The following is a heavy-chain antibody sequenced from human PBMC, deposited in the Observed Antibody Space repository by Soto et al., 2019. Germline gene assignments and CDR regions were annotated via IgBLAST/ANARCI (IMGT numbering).Heavy chain of an antibody. J-gene: IGHJ5*02. CDR2: IYPGDSDT. CDR1: GYRFTSYW. D-gene: IGHD2-15*01. Sequence: PGESLKISCQGSGYRFTSYWIGWVRQMPGKGLEWMGIIYPGDSDTRYSPSFQGQVTISADKSISTAYLQWSSLKASDTAMYYCARRSVVVVAAAGNWFDPWGQGTLVTVSS. CDR3: ARRSVVVVAAAGNWFDP. V-gene: IGHV5-51*01.